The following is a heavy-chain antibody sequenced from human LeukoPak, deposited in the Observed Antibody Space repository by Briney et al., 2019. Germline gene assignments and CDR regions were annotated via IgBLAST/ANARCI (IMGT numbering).Heavy chain of an antibody. CDR3: ARHQGYSGSYLSMDV. J-gene: IGHJ6*02. V-gene: IGHV4-59*08. CDR2: IYYSGST. Sequence: SETLSLTCTVSGGSISSYYWSWIRQPPGKGLEWIGYIYYSGSTNYNPFLKSRVTISVDTSKNQFSLKLSSVTAADTAVYYCARHQGYSGSYLSMDVWGQGTTVTVSS. CDR1: GGSISSYY. D-gene: IGHD1-26*01.